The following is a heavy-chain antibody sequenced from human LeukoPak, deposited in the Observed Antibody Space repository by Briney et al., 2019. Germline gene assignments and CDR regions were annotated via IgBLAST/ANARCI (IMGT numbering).Heavy chain of an antibody. Sequence: SETLSLTCTVSGGSISSYYWSWLRQPPGKGLEWIGYIYYSGSTNYNPSLKSRVTISVDTSKNQFSLKLSSVTAADTAVYYCARSSPGEACDYWGQGTLVTVSS. J-gene: IGHJ4*02. CDR1: GGSISSYY. CDR3: ARSSPGEACDY. V-gene: IGHV4-59*01. D-gene: IGHD6-6*01. CDR2: IYYSGST.